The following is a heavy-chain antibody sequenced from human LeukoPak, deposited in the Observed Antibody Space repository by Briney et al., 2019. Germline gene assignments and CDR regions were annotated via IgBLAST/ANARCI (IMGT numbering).Heavy chain of an antibody. CDR1: GYTFTSYD. D-gene: IGHD3-10*01. V-gene: IGHV1-8*01. CDR2: MNPNSGNT. J-gene: IGHJ4*02. Sequence: GASVKVSCKASGYTFTSYDINWVRQATGQGLEWMGWMNPNSGNTGYAQKFQGRVTMTRNTSISTAYMELSSLRSEDTAVYYCARGERRWGKLLWFGESTLYYFDYWGQGTLVTVSS. CDR3: ARGERRWGKLLWFGESTLYYFDY.